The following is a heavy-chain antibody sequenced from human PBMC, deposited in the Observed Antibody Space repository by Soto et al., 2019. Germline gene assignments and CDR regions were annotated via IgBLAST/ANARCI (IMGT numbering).Heavy chain of an antibody. D-gene: IGHD3-22*01. CDR3: ARTVVVVVSTVPDYFDY. Sequence: SETLSLTCGVSGYAINSGYYWGWIRQSPGKGLEWIGNMYHGGFSYYNPSLKGRVTISVDTWKNRISLNLRSVTAADTAVYYCARTVVVVVSTVPDYFDYWGQRIVVTVSS. V-gene: IGHV4-38-2*01. CDR2: MYHGGFS. J-gene: IGHJ4*02. CDR1: GYAINSGYY.